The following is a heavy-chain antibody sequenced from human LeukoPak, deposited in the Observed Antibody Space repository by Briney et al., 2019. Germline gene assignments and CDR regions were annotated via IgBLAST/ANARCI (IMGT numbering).Heavy chain of an antibody. CDR3: ARLRSSDSRSSKMYYYYGMAV. J-gene: IGHJ6*02. V-gene: IGHV5-51*01. D-gene: IGHD6-6*01. Sequence: GESLKISCKGSGYSFTSYCIGWLRQMPGKGLEWVGIIYPGDSDTRYSPSFQGQVTISADKSISTAYLQWSSLKASDTALYYCARLRSSDSRSSKMYYYYGMAVWGQGTTVSVSS. CDR2: IYPGDSDT. CDR1: GYSFTSYC.